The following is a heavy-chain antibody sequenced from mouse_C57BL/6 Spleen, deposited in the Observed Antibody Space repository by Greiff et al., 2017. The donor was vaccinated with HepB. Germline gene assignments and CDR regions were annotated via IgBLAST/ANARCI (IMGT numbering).Heavy chain of an antibody. J-gene: IGHJ2*01. D-gene: IGHD2-5*01. CDR3: ARKDYSNVFDY. CDR1: GYTFTSYW. V-gene: IGHV1-50*01. Sequence: QVQLQQPGAELVKPGASVKLSCKASGYTFTSYWMQWVKQRPGQGLEWIGEIDPSDSYTNYNQKFKGKATLTVDTSSSTAYMQLSSLTSEDSAVYYCARKDYSNVFDYWGQGTTLTVSS. CDR2: IDPSDSYT.